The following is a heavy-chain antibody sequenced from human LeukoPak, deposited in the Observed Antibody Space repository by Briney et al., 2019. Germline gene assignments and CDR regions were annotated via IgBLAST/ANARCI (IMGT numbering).Heavy chain of an antibody. CDR2: ISTYNGNT. D-gene: IGHD3-10*01. Sequence: ASVKVSCKASGYTFTSYGISWVRQAPGQGLEGMGGISTYNGNTNYAQKLQGRVTMTTDTSTSTAYMELRSLRSDDTAVYYCARDTAWFGELLSWFDPWGQGTPVTVSS. CDR1: GYTFTSYG. CDR3: ARDTAWFGELLSWFDP. J-gene: IGHJ5*02. V-gene: IGHV1-18*04.